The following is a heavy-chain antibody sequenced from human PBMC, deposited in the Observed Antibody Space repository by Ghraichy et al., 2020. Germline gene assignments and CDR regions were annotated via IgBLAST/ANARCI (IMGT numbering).Heavy chain of an antibody. D-gene: IGHD6-13*01. CDR1: GESFSGYY. Sequence: SETLSLTCAVYGESFSGYYWSWIRQPPGKGLEWIGEINHSGSTNYNPSLKSRVTISVDTSKNQFSLKLSSVTAADTAVYYCARGRTGYSSSWYLLPYYYGMDVWGQGTTVTVSS. CDR2: INHSGST. J-gene: IGHJ6*02. V-gene: IGHV4-34*01. CDR3: ARGRTGYSSSWYLLPYYYGMDV.